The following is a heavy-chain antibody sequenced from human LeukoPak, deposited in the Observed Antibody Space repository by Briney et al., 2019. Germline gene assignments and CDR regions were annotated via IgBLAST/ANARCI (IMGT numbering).Heavy chain of an antibody. D-gene: IGHD6-13*01. Sequence: SETLSLTCTVSGGSISSSSYYWGWIRQPPGKGLEWIGSIYYSGSTYYNPSLKSRVTISVDTSKNQFSLKLSSVTAADTAVYYCARVGDLGYSSSWYYFDYWGQGTLVTVSS. V-gene: IGHV4-39*07. J-gene: IGHJ4*02. CDR2: IYYSGST. CDR3: ARVGDLGYSSSWYYFDY. CDR1: GGSISSSSYY.